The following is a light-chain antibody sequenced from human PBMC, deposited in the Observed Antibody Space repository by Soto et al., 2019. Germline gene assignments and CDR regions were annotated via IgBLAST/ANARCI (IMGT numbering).Light chain of an antibody. J-gene: IGKJ1*01. Sequence: EIVLTQSPSTLSLSPGERATHSCGARPSVSSSYLAGYHQKPGRAPTLLLNDASSRSKGMPDTFSGGGSGTDFTLTVIRLEPEDFVVYYCQQYCSAPRTFGQGTKVDIK. CDR2: DAS. CDR3: QQYCSAPRT. CDR1: PSVSSSY. V-gene: IGKV3D-20*01.